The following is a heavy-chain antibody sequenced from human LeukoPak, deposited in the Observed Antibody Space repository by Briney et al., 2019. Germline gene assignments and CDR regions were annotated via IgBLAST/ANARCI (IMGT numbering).Heavy chain of an antibody. V-gene: IGHV4-39*01. D-gene: IGHD1-26*01. CDR1: GGSISSNSHY. CDR3: ARHLYSESYYF. CDR2: IFYSGTT. Sequence: SETLSLTCTVSGGSISSNSHYWGWIRQPPGKGLEWIGSIFYSGTTYYNPSLKSRVTISIDTSKNQFSLKLSSVTAADTAVYYCARHLYSESYYFWGQGTLVTVSS. J-gene: IGHJ4*02.